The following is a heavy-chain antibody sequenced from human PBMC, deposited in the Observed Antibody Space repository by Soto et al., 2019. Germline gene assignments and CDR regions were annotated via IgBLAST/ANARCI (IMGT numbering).Heavy chain of an antibody. CDR3: ARGGVDMIRGITGKRTWLDP. V-gene: IGHV4-34*01. Sequence: QVQLQQWGDGLLKPSETLSLTCAVYGGSFSFYYWNWIRQSPGKGLEWIGDINRIGSANYNPSLTGRVTMSADSSKNQFYLRLTSVTAADTAMYYCARGGVDMIRGITGKRTWLDPWGQGTLVIVS. J-gene: IGHJ5*02. CDR1: GGSFSFYY. CDR2: INRIGSA. D-gene: IGHD3-10*01.